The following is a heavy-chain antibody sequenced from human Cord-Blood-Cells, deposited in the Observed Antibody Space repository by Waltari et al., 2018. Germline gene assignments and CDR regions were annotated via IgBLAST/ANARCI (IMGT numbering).Heavy chain of an antibody. V-gene: IGHV4-4*07. CDR1: GGSISSYY. J-gene: IGHJ3*02. D-gene: IGHD2-2*01. CDR2: IYTSGST. CDR3: ARGEGYCSSTSCYGAFDI. Sequence: QVQLQESGPGLVKPSETLSLTCTVSGGSISSYYWSWIRQPARKGLEWIGRIYTSGSTNYNPSLKSRVTMSVDTSKNQFSLKLSSVTAADTAVYYCARGEGYCSSTSCYGAFDIWGQGTMVTVSS.